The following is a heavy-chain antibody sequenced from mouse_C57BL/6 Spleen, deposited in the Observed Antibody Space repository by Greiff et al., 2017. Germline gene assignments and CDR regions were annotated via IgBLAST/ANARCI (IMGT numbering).Heavy chain of an antibody. Sequence: QVQLQQSGAELARPGASVKLSCKASGYTFTSYGISWVKQRTGQGLEWIGEIYPRSGNTYYNEKFKGKATLTADKSSSTAYMELRSLTSEDSAVYFCARCITTVVSDWYFDVWGTGTTVTVSS. CDR2: IYPRSGNT. CDR3: ARCITTVVSDWYFDV. D-gene: IGHD1-1*01. J-gene: IGHJ1*03. CDR1: GYTFTSYG. V-gene: IGHV1-81*01.